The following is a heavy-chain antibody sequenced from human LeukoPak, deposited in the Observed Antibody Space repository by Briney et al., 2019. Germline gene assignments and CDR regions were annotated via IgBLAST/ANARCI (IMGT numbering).Heavy chain of an antibody. CDR1: GFSLHTSGVG. V-gene: IGHV2-5*02. Sequence: SGPTLVNPTQTLTLTCAFSGFSLHTSGVGVGWIRQPPGKALECLALIYWDDGKRYSPSLRSRLTITKDTSKNQVVLTMTNMDPVDTATYYCAHLTTVIASFDYWGQGTLVTVSS. CDR3: AHLTTVIASFDY. D-gene: IGHD4-17*01. CDR2: IYWDDGK. J-gene: IGHJ4*02.